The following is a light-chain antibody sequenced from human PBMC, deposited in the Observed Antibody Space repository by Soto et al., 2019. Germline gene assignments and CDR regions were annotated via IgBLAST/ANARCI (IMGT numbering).Light chain of an antibody. CDR3: HQYGNLPLNT. J-gene: IGKJ2*01. Sequence: ETVLTQSPATLSLSPGERATLSCGASQSVSSNYLAWYQQKPGLAPSLLIYDASTRATGIPERFSVSGSGTDFTLTSSRLEPEDFSLDYCHQYGNLPLNTFGQGTRLEIK. CDR1: QSVSSNY. CDR2: DAS. V-gene: IGKV3D-20*01.